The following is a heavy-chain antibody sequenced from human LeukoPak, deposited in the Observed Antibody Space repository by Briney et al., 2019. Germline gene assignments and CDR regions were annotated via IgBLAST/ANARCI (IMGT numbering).Heavy chain of an antibody. D-gene: IGHD1-26*01. Sequence: SETLSLTCTVSGGSISTYYWSWIRQPPGKGLEWIGYVYYTGSTSYNPSPQSRVTMSLDTSKNQFSLELNSVTPADTAVYYCARGGNYWHQWWFDPWGRGTLVSVSS. CDR3: ARGGNYWHQWWFDP. J-gene: IGHJ5*02. CDR1: GGSISTYY. V-gene: IGHV4-59*01. CDR2: VYYTGST.